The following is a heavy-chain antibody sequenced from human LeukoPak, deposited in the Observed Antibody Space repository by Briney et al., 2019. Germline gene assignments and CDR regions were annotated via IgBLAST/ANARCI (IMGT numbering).Heavy chain of an antibody. CDR3: ARSRSIAAPHFDY. CDR2: ISSNGGST. V-gene: IGHV3-64*01. J-gene: IGHJ4*02. CDR1: GFTFSSYA. Sequence: GGSLRLSCAASGFTFSSYAMHWVRQAPGKGLESVSAISSNGGSTYYANSVKGRFTISRDNSKNTLYLQMGSLRAEDMAVYYCARSRSIAAPHFDYWGQGTLVTVSS. D-gene: IGHD6-6*01.